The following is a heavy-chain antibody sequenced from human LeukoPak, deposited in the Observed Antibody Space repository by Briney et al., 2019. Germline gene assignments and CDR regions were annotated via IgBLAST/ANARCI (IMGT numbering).Heavy chain of an antibody. J-gene: IGHJ4*02. CDR2: INTNTGNP. V-gene: IGHV7-4-1*02. CDR3: ARENWGFDY. D-gene: IGHD7-27*01. Sequence: ASVKDSCKASGYTFRTYGIYWVRQAPGQGLEYMGWINTNTGNPTYAQGFTGRFVFSLDTSVSTAYLQISGLKIEDTAVYYCARENWGFDYWGQGTLVTVSS. CDR1: GYTFRTYG.